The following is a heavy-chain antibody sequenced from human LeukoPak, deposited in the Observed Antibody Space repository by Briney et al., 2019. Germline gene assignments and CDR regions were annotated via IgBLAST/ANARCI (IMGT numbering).Heavy chain of an antibody. J-gene: IGHJ4*02. D-gene: IGHD3-22*01. Sequence: GASVKVSCKASGGTFSSYAISWVRQAPGQGLEWMGGIIPIFGTANYAQKFQGGVTITTDESTSTAYMELSSLRSEDTAVYYCASPEYYYDSSGLDYWGQGTLVTVSS. CDR3: ASPEYYYDSSGLDY. V-gene: IGHV1-69*05. CDR2: IIPIFGTA. CDR1: GGTFSSYA.